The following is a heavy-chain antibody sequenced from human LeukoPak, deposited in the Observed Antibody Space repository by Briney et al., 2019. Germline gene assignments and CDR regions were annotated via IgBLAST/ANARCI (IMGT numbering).Heavy chain of an antibody. CDR2: IYYSGST. CDR1: GGSISSGGYS. CDR3: ARTHYYGSGSYYRSRGYWFDP. Sequence: SETLSLTCAVSGGSISSGGYSWSWIRQPPGKGLEWIGYIYYSGSTNYNPSLKSRVTISVDASKNQFSLKLSSVTAADTAVYYCARTHYYGSGSYYRSRGYWFDPWGQGTLVTVSS. V-gene: IGHV4-61*08. J-gene: IGHJ5*02. D-gene: IGHD3-10*01.